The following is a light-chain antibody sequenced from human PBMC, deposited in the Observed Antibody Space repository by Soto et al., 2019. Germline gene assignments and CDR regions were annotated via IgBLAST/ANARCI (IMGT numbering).Light chain of an antibody. CDR3: QQYYHWPT. Sequence: EIVMTQSQATLSVSPGERATLSCRASQSVSSNLAWYQQKPGQAPRLLIYGASTRATGIPARFSGTGSGTEFTLTISSLQAEDFALYYCQQYYHWPTFGQGTKVDI. CDR1: QSVSSN. CDR2: GAS. J-gene: IGKJ1*01. V-gene: IGKV3D-15*01.